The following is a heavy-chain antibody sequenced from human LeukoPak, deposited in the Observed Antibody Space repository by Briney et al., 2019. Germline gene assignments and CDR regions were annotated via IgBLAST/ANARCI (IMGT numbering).Heavy chain of an antibody. Sequence: PGGSLRLSCAASGFTFSSFTMNWARPVPGQGLEWISYLSLGNITMFYAVYGKVRFTISRDKAKNSLYLQMNSLRDDDTAVYYCARVGNGRSWDYWGQGTLVSVSS. CDR3: ARVGNGRSWDY. CDR2: LSLGNITM. V-gene: IGHV3-48*02. J-gene: IGHJ4*02. CDR1: GFTFSSFT. D-gene: IGHD2-15*01.